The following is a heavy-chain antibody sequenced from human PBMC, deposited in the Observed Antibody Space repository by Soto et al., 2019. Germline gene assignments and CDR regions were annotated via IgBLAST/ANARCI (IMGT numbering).Heavy chain of an antibody. V-gene: IGHV3-30-3*01. D-gene: IGHD3-22*01. CDR2: ISYDGSNK. Sequence: GGSLRLSCAASGFTFSSYAMHWVRQAPGKGLEWVAVISYDGSNKYYADSVKGRFTISRDNSKNTLYLQMNSLRAEDTAVYYCAREQTYYYDSSGYYLPGYWGQGTLVTVSS. J-gene: IGHJ4*02. CDR3: AREQTYYYDSSGYYLPGY. CDR1: GFTFSSYA.